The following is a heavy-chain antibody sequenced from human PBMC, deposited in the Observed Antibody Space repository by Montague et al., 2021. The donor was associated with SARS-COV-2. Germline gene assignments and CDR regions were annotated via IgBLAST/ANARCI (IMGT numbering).Heavy chain of an antibody. CDR3: AKDYVPVAGRYFDY. V-gene: IGHV3-23*03. Sequence: SLRLSCAASGFTFNNYAMNWVRQAPGKGLEWVSVIASGGRSTFYADSVKGRFTISRDNTKDTLYLQMYSLRPEDTAIYYCAKDYVPVAGRYFDYWGQGTLVTVSS. J-gene: IGHJ4*02. CDR2: IASGGRST. D-gene: IGHD6-19*01. CDR1: GFTFNNYA.